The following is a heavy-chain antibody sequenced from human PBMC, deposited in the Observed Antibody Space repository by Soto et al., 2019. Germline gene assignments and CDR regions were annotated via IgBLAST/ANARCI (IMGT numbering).Heavy chain of an antibody. Sequence: ASVKVSCKASGYTFTSYGISWVRQAPGQGLEWMGWISAYNGNTNYAQKLQGRVTMTTDTSTSTAYMELRSLRSDDTAVYYCARTKEYYDYVWGSYRYSDGAYWGQGTLVTVSS. J-gene: IGHJ4*02. D-gene: IGHD3-16*02. CDR2: ISAYNGNT. CDR3: ARTKEYYDYVWGSYRYSDGAY. V-gene: IGHV1-18*01. CDR1: GYTFTSYG.